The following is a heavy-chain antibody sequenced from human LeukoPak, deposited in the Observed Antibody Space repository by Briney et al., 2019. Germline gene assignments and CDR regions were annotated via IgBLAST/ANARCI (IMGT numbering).Heavy chain of an antibody. CDR3: ASPYDSNAAP. V-gene: IGHV1-69*04. CDR1: GGTFSSYA. Sequence: ASVKVSCKASGGTFSSYAISWVRQAPGQGLEWMGRIIPILGIANYAQKFQGRVTMTRDTSISTAYMELSRLRSDDTAVYYCASPYDSNAAPWGQGTLVTVSS. D-gene: IGHD3-22*01. CDR2: IIPILGIA. J-gene: IGHJ5*02.